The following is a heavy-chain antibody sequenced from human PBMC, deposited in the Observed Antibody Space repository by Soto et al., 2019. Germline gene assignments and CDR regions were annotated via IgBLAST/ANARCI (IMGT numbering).Heavy chain of an antibody. J-gene: IGHJ4*02. V-gene: IGHV1-2*04. CDR2: INPNSGGT. CDR1: GYTFTVYY. CDR3: ARGGYYYDSSGIFDY. Sequence: ASVKVSCKASGYTFTVYYMHWVLQAPGQGLEWMGWINPNSGGTNYAQKFQGWVTMTRDTSISTAYMELSRLRSDDTAVYYCARGGYYYDSSGIFDYWGQGTLVTVSS. D-gene: IGHD3-22*01.